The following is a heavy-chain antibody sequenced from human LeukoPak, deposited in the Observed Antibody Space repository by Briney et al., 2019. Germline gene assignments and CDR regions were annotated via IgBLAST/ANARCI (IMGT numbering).Heavy chain of an antibody. CDR2: ISGSGGST. Sequence: GGSLRLSCAASGFTFNNYAMSWVRQAPGKGLEWVSAISGSGGSTYYADSVKGRFTISRANSKNTLHLQMNNLRAEDTAVYYCAKERALGNYYYGMDVWGQGTTLTVSS. J-gene: IGHJ6*02. V-gene: IGHV3-23*01. CDR3: AKERALGNYYYGMDV. CDR1: GFTFNNYA.